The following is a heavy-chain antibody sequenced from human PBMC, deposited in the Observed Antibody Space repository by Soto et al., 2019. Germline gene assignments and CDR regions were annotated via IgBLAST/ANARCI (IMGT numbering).Heavy chain of an antibody. V-gene: IGHV1-3*05. J-gene: IGHJ4*02. CDR3: ATGAGLFHFDY. Sequence: QVQLVQSGAEEKKPGASVKVSCKASGYTFTSYAMHWVRQAPGQRLEWMGWINAGNGNTKYSQKFQGRVTITRDTSASTAYMELSSMRSEDTAVYYCATGAGLFHFDYWGQGTLVTVSS. D-gene: IGHD3-10*01. CDR2: INAGNGNT. CDR1: GYTFTSYA.